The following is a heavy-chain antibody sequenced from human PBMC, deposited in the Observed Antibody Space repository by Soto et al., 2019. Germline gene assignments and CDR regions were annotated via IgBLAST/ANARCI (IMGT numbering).Heavy chain of an antibody. V-gene: IGHV4-31*03. CDR1: GGSIGSGGYY. CDR2: IYYSGST. CDR3: ARGRRDYDSSGYYEGYYFDY. J-gene: IGHJ4*02. Sequence: SETLSLTCTVSGGSIGSGGYYWSWIRQHPGKGLEWIGYIYYSGSTYYNPSLKSRVTISVDTSKNQFSLKLSSVTAADTAVYYCARGRRDYDSSGYYEGYYFDYWGQGTLVTVSS. D-gene: IGHD3-22*01.